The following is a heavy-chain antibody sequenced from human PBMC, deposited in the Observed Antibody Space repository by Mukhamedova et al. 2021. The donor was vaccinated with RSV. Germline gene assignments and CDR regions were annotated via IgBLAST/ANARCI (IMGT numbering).Heavy chain of an antibody. CDR2: ISSSSSYI. V-gene: IGHV3-21*01. Sequence: NWVRQAPGKGLEWVSSISSSSSYIYYADSVKGRFTISRDNAKNSLYLQMNSLRAEDTAVYYCARRAGYDSSGYYNYWGQGTLVTV. J-gene: IGHJ4*02. D-gene: IGHD3-22*01. CDR3: ARRAGYDSSGYYNY.